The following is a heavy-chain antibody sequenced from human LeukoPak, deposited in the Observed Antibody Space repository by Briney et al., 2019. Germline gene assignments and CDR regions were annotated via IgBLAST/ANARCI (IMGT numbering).Heavy chain of an antibody. CDR2: INHSGST. CDR1: GGSFSGYY. J-gene: IGHJ4*02. CDR3: ARDHGSGSYYRANPNPFDY. Sequence: SETLSLACAVYGGSFSGYYWSWIRQPPGKGLEWIGEINHSGSTNYNPSLKSRVTISVDTSKNQFSLKLSSVTAADTAVYYCARDHGSGSYYRANPNPFDYWGQGTLVTVSS. V-gene: IGHV4-34*01. D-gene: IGHD3-10*01.